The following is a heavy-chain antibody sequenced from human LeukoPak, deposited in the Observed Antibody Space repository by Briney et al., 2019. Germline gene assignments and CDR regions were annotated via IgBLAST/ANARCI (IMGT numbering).Heavy chain of an antibody. CDR3: ARGPLTGYQYPNDY. CDR2: ISGSSTYT. J-gene: IGHJ4*02. V-gene: IGHV3-11*06. CDR1: GFTFSDYY. D-gene: IGHD3-9*01. Sequence: GGSLRLSCAASGFTFSDYYMSWIRQAPGKGLEWVSYISGSSTYTNYADSVKGRFTISRDDAKNSLYLQMNSLRAEDTAVYYCARGPLTGYQYPNDYWGQGTLVTVSS.